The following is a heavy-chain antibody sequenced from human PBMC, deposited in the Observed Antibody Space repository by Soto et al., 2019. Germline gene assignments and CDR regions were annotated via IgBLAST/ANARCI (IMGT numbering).Heavy chain of an antibody. D-gene: IGHD1-26*01. CDR1: GFSLSTSGVG. Sequence: QITLKESGPTLVKPTQTLTLTCTFSGFSLSTSGVGVGWIRQPPGKALEWLALIYWDDDKRYSPSLKSRLTITRDTSKNQVVLTMTNMDPVDTATDYIAHLRWERLGVGYWYFDLWGRGTLVTVSS. J-gene: IGHJ2*01. CDR3: AHLRWERLGVGYWYFDL. CDR2: IYWDDDK. V-gene: IGHV2-5*02.